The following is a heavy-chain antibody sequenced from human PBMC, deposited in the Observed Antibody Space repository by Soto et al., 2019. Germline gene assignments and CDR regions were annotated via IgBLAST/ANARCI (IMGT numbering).Heavy chain of an antibody. D-gene: IGHD3-3*01. CDR1: GFTFGYYA. CDR2: IRSKAYGGTT. Sequence: PGGSLRLSCTASGFTFGYYAMSWVRQAPGKGLEWVGFIRSKAYGGTTEYAASVKGRFTISRDDSKSIAYLQMNSLKTEDTAVYYCTRNLVPRYYDFWSGYWGAFDIWGQGTMVTVSS. J-gene: IGHJ3*02. V-gene: IGHV3-49*04. CDR3: TRNLVPRYYDFWSGYWGAFDI.